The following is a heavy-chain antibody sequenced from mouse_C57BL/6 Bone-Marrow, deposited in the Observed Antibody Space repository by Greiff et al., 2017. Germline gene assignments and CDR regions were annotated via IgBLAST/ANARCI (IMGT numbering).Heavy chain of an antibody. D-gene: IGHD2-2*01. CDR2: INPYNGGT. J-gene: IGHJ2*01. CDR1: GYTFTDYY. Sequence: EVQLQQSGPVLVKPGASVKMSCKASGYTFTDYYLNWVKQSHGKSLEWIGVINPYNGGTSYNQKFKGKATLTVDKSSSTAYMALNSLTSEDSTVYYCARFYYGYDRYYFDYWGQGTTLTVSS. CDR3: ARFYYGYDRYYFDY. V-gene: IGHV1-19*01.